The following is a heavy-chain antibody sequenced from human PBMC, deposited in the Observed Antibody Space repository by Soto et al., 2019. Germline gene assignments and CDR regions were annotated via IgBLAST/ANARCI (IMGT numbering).Heavy chain of an antibody. CDR2: IPYDGSNK. CDR1: GFTFSSYA. Sequence: PGGSLRLSCAASGFTFSSYAMHWVRQAPGKGLEWVAVIPYDGSNKYYADSVKGRFTISRDNSKNTLYLQMNSLRAEDTAVYYCAREGYCSSTSCFYGMDVWGQGTTVTVSS. V-gene: IGHV3-30-3*01. J-gene: IGHJ6*02. CDR3: AREGYCSSTSCFYGMDV. D-gene: IGHD2-2*01.